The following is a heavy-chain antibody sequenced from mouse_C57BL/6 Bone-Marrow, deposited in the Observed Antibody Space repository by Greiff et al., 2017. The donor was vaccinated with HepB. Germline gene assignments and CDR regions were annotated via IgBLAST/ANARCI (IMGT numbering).Heavy chain of an antibody. V-gene: IGHV1-54*01. CDR3: ARTDWDGFAY. J-gene: IGHJ3*01. CDR1: GYAFTNYL. D-gene: IGHD4-1*01. Sequence: VQLQQSGAELVRPGTSVKVSCKASGYAFTNYLIEWVKQRPGQGLEWIGVINPGSGGTNYNEKFKGKATLTADKSSSTAYMQLSRLTSEDSAVYFCARTDWDGFAYWGQGTLVTVSA. CDR2: INPGSGGT.